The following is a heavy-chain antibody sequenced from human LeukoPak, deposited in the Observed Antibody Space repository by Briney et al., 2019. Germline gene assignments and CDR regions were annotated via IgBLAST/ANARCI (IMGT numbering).Heavy chain of an antibody. Sequence: GGSLRLSCAASGFTFSSYGMHWVRQAPGKGLEWVAFIRYDGSNKYYADSVKGRFTISRDNAKNSLYLQMNSLRAEDTAVYYCARDLMDYDVSTGLHHYYMDVWGQGTTVTVSS. V-gene: IGHV3-30*02. J-gene: IGHJ6*02. CDR3: ARDLMDYDVSTGLHHYYMDV. CDR2: IRYDGSNK. D-gene: IGHD3-9*01. CDR1: GFTFSSYG.